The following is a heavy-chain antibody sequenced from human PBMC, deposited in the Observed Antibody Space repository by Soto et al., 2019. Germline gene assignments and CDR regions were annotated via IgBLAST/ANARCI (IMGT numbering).Heavy chain of an antibody. D-gene: IGHD6-13*01. J-gene: IGHJ4*02. CDR3: VRDSGAKLSSS. V-gene: IGHV1-69*01. CDR1: GGTFSSYR. CDR2: SGPIYRTA. Sequence: QLQLAQSGAEVKKPESSLKVSCKASGGTFSSYRINWVRQAPGQGLEWVGGSGPIYRTADYAQKFQGRVTITADESARTSYMELRSLKSQDTAVYYCVRDSGAKLSSSWGQGTLVTVSS.